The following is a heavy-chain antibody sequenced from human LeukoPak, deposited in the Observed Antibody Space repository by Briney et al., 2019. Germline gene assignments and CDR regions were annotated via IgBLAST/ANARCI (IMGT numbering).Heavy chain of an antibody. CDR2: IYYSGST. CDR1: GGSISSSSYY. V-gene: IGHV4-39*01. J-gene: IGHJ4*02. CDR3: ARAVAYGIDTGYFDY. D-gene: IGHD2-8*02. Sequence: PSETLSLTCTVSGGSISSSSYYWGWIRQPPVKGLEWIGSIYYSGSTYYNPSLKSRVTISVDTSKNQFSLKLSSVTAADTAVYYCARAVAYGIDTGYFDYWGQGTLVTVSS.